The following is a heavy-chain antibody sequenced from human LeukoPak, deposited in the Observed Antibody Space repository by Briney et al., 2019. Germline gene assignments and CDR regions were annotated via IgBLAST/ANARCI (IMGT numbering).Heavy chain of an antibody. Sequence: SETLSLTCAVYGGSFSGYYWSWIRQPPGKGLEWIGYIYYSGSTNYNPSLKSRVTISVDTSKNQFSLKLSSVTAADTAVYYCARLGRYFGPYYFDYWGQGTLVTVSS. CDR1: GGSFSGYY. CDR2: IYYSGST. J-gene: IGHJ4*02. CDR3: ARLGRYFGPYYFDY. V-gene: IGHV4-59*08. D-gene: IGHD3-9*01.